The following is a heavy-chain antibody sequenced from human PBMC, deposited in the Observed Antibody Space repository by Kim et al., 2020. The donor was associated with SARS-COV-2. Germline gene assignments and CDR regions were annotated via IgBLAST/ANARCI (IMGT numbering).Heavy chain of an antibody. CDR1: GFTFSSYA. CDR3: ARDYYYDSSGYVPLVCPPGY. J-gene: IGHJ4*02. CDR2: ISSNGGST. D-gene: IGHD3-22*01. Sequence: GGSLRLSCAASGFTFSSYAMHWVRQAPGKGLEYVSAISSNGGSTYYANSVKGRFTISRDNSKNTLYLQMGSLRAEDMAVYYCARDYYYDSSGYVPLVCPPGYWGQGTLVTVSS. V-gene: IGHV3-64*01.